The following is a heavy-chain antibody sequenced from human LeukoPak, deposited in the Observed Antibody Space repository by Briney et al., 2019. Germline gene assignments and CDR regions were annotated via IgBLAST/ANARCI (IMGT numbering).Heavy chain of an antibody. Sequence: GASVKVSCKASGYTFTGYYMHWVRQAPGQGLEWMGWINPNSGGTNYAQKFQGRVTMTSDTSISTAYMELSRLRSDDTAVYYCARDVRAFTMVRGVIGYWGQGTLVTVSS. D-gene: IGHD3-10*01. CDR1: GYTFTGYY. V-gene: IGHV1-2*02. CDR2: INPNSGGT. CDR3: ARDVRAFTMVRGVIGY. J-gene: IGHJ4*02.